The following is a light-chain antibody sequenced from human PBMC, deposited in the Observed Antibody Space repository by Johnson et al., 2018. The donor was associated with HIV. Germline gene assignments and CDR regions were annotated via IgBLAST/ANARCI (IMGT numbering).Light chain of an antibody. CDR3: GTWDSSLSAGV. CDR2: ENN. CDR1: DSNIGDNY. Sequence: SVLTQPPSVSAAPGQLVTISCSGSDSNIGDNYVSWYRHLPGTAPKLLIYENNKRPSGIPDRFSGSKSGTSATLGITGLQTGDEADYYCGTWDSSLSAGVFGTGTKVTVL. J-gene: IGLJ1*01. V-gene: IGLV1-51*02.